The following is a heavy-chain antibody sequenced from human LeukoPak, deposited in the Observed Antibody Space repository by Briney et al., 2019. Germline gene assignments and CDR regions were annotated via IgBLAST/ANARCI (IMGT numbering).Heavy chain of an antibody. D-gene: IGHD5-12*01. V-gene: IGHV3-7*01. Sequence: GGSLRLSCAASGFTFSGYWMNWVSQAPGKGLEGVANIKEDGSEKHYVDSLKGRFTISRDNAKNSVYLQIDRVRDEDMAVYHCARGGLGDKSGYQFLDFWGQGTMVTVSS. CDR2: IKEDGSEK. CDR1: GFTFSGYW. CDR3: ARGGLGDKSGYQFLDF. J-gene: IGHJ4*02.